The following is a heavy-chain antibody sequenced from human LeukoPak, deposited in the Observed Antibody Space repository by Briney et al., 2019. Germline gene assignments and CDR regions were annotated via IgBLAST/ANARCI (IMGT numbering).Heavy chain of an antibody. D-gene: IGHD4-11*01. CDR3: AKSGYSNFFDY. Sequence: GGSLRLSCAASGFTFSSYAMTWVRQAPGKGLEWVSTVSGSGGSTYYAGSVKGRFTISRDNSKSTLYLQMNSLRAEDTAVYYCAKSGYSNFFDYWGQGTLVTVSS. CDR1: GFTFSSYA. V-gene: IGHV3-23*01. J-gene: IGHJ4*02. CDR2: VSGSGGST.